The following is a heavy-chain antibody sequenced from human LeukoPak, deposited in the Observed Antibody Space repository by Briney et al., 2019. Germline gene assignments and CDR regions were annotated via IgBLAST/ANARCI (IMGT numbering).Heavy chain of an antibody. CDR2: INHNGNVN. CDR3: AGGGGLDV. Sequence: GGSLRLSCAASGFTFSSYWMNWARQAPGKGLEWVASINHNGNVNYYVDSVKGRFTISRDNAKNSLYLQMSNLRAEDTAGYFCAGGGGLDVWGQGATVTVSS. D-gene: IGHD3-16*01. V-gene: IGHV3-7*03. CDR1: GFTFSSYW. J-gene: IGHJ6*02.